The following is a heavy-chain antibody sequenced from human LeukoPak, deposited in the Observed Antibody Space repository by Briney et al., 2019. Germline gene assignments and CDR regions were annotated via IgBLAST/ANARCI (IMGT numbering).Heavy chain of an antibody. D-gene: IGHD3-22*01. CDR2: IIPIFGTA. CDR1: GGTFSSYA. V-gene: IGHV1-69*06. CDR3: ARASSAYYYDSSGPEGVYFDY. J-gene: IGHJ4*02. Sequence: SVKVPCKASGGTFSSYAISWVRQAPEQGLEWMGGIIPIFGTANYAQKFQGRVTITADKSTSTAYMELSSLRSEDTAVYYCARASSAYYYDSSGPEGVYFDYWGQGTLVTVSS.